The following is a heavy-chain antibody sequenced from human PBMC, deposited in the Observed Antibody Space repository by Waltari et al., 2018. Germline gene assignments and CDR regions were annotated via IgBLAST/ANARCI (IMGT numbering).Heavy chain of an antibody. CDR3: ARDLSLGDVAFDI. CDR2: IYYSGST. J-gene: IGHJ3*02. Sequence: QVQLQESGPGLVKPSETLSLTCTVSGGSISSHYWSWIRQPPGKGLEWIGYIYYSGSTNYNRSLKSRVTISVDTSKNQFSLKLSSVTAADTAVYYCARDLSLGDVAFDIWGQGTMVTVSS. D-gene: IGHD3-10*01. V-gene: IGHV4-59*11. CDR1: GGSISSHY.